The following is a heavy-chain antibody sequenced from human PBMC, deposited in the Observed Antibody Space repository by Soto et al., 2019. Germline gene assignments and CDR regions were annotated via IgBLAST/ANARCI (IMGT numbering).Heavy chain of an antibody. D-gene: IGHD6-13*01. Sequence: QITLKESGPTLVKPTQTLTLTCTFSGFSLSTSGVGVGWIRQPPGKALEWLALIYWDDDKRYSPSLKSRLTITKDTSKNQVVLXXXXXXXXXXXXXXXXXXXXXXXXSWSGRVDYWGQGTLVTVSS. CDR2: IYWDDDK. V-gene: IGHV2-5*02. CDR3: XXXXXXXXXSWSGRVDY. J-gene: IGHJ4*02. CDR1: GFSLSTSGVG.